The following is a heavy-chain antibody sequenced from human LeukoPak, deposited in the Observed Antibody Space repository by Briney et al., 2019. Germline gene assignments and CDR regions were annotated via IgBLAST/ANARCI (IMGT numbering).Heavy chain of an antibody. Sequence: PSETLSLTCTVSGYSISSGYYWGWIRQPPGKGLEWIRSIYHSGSTYYNPSLKSRVTISVDTSKNQFSLKLSSVTAADTAVYYCARARRDMVDYWGQGTLVTVSS. CDR1: GYSISSGYY. CDR3: ARARRDMVDY. D-gene: IGHD1-14*01. J-gene: IGHJ4*02. CDR2: IYHSGST. V-gene: IGHV4-38-2*02.